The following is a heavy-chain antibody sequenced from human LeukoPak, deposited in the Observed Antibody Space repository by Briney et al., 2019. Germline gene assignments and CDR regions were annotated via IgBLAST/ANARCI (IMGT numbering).Heavy chain of an antibody. CDR3: AKVSRYCSGGSCYYHPFDY. V-gene: IGHV3-23*01. Sequence: PGGSLRLSCVASGFTFTSDAMNWVRQAPGKGLEWVSSTVSRGTTQYADSVKGRFTVSRDTSKNTLYLQMNSLRADDTAVYYCAKVSRYCSGGSCYYHPFDYWGQGTLVTVSS. CDR1: GFTFTSDA. D-gene: IGHD2-15*01. J-gene: IGHJ4*02. CDR2: TVSRGTT.